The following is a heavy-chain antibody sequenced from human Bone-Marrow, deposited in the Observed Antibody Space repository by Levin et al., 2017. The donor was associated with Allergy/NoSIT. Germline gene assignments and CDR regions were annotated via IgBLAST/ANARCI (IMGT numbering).Heavy chain of an antibody. J-gene: IGHJ4*02. Sequence: PGGSLRLSCAASGFTFSNYAMAWFRQAPGKGLEWVSSITGSGSLTYYADSVKGRCTISRDESQSTLFLQMNNLRADDTAIYFCAKDRGYSSGWGADYWGQGALVTVSS. CDR3: AKDRGYSSGWGADY. CDR2: ITGSGSLT. D-gene: IGHD6-19*01. V-gene: IGHV3-23*01. CDR1: GFTFSNYA.